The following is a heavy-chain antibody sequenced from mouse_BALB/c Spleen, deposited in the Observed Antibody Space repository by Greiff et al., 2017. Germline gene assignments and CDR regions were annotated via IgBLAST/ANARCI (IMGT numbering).Heavy chain of an antibody. V-gene: IGHV5-17*02. J-gene: IGHJ4*01. CDR3: ARDPPMDY. CDR2: ISSGSSTI. CDR1: GFTFSSFG. Sequence: EVQGVESGGGLVQPGGSRKLSCAASGFTFSSFGMHWVRQAPEKGLEWVAYISSGSSTIYYADTVTGRFTISRDNPKNTLFLQMTSLRSEDTAMYYCARDPPMDYWGQGTSVTVSS.